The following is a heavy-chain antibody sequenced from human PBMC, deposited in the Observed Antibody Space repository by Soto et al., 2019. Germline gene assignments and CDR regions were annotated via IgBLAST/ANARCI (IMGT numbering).Heavy chain of an antibody. D-gene: IGHD2-2*01. CDR2: ISAYNGNT. Sequence: ASVKVSCKASGYTFTSYGISWVRQAPGQGLEWMGWISAYNGNTNYAQKLQGRVTMTTDTSTSTAYMELRSLRSDDTAVYYCARDLTVVPAAPGFWDTPFDPWGQGTLVTVSS. J-gene: IGHJ5*02. CDR1: GYTFTSYG. V-gene: IGHV1-18*01. CDR3: ARDLTVVPAAPGFWDTPFDP.